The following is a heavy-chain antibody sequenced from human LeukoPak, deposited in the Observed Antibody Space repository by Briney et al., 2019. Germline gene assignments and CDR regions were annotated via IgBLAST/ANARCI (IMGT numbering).Heavy chain of an antibody. V-gene: IGHV1-46*01. CDR1: GYTFTTKY. CDR3: ARDGSRFGLYYYMDV. Sequence: ASVTVSCKASGYTFTTKYIHWVRQAPGQGLEWMGIINPNGGSTSYAQVFQGRVTMTRDKSTSTVYMELNSLRSEDSAVYYCARDGSRFGLYYYMDVWGKGTTVTVSS. CDR2: INPNGGST. J-gene: IGHJ6*03. D-gene: IGHD3-3*01.